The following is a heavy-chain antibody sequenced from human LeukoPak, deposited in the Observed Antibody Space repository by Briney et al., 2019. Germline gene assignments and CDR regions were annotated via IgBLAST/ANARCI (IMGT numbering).Heavy chain of an antibody. V-gene: IGHV1-2*02. D-gene: IGHD3-3*02. CDR1: GYTFTAQY. CDR2: INPNNGDT. Sequence: ASVKVSCKASGYTFTAQYMHWVRQATGQGLEWMGWINPNNGDTKYAQSFLGRVTMTRDTSNTTAYMELSSLRSDDTAVYFCAGYPRSISTPPFDYWGQGTLVTVSS. J-gene: IGHJ4*02. CDR3: AGYPRSISTPPFDY.